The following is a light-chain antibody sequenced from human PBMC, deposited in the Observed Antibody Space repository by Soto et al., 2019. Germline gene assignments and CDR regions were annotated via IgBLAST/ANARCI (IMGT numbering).Light chain of an antibody. CDR1: QSISGW. V-gene: IGKV1-5*01. CDR3: QQYHSYAIT. Sequence: DIPMTQSPSTLSASVGDRVTITCRASQSISGWLAWYQQKPGKAPKLLIYDVSSLESVVPSSFSGSGSGTEFTLAISILQPADFATYFCQQYHSYAITFGQGTKVEIK. J-gene: IGKJ1*01. CDR2: DVS.